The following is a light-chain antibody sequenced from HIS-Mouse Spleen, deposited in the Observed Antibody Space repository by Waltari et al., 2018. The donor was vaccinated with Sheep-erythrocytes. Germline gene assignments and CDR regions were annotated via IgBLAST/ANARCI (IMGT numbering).Light chain of an antibody. J-gene: IGLJ3*02. Sequence: QSALTQPPSASGSPGQSVTIPCPATSSAVGGYNFSPWYQQPPGKAPKLMIYEVSKRPSGVPDRFSGSKSGNTASLTVSGLQAEDEADYYCSSYAGSNNWVFGGGTKLTVL. V-gene: IGLV2-8*01. CDR2: EVS. CDR1: SSAVGGYNF. CDR3: SSYAGSNNWV.